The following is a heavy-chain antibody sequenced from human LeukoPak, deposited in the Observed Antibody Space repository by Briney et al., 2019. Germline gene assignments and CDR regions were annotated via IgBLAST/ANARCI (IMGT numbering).Heavy chain of an antibody. CDR2: IYYSGST. Sequence: SETLSLTCTVSGGSISSGGYYWSWIRQHPGKGLEWIGHIYYSGSTYYNPSLKSRVTISVDTSKNQFSLKLSSVTAADTAVYYCAREEYSSSGLDYWGQGTLVTVSS. CDR1: GGSISSGGYY. D-gene: IGHD6-13*01. V-gene: IGHV4-31*03. CDR3: AREEYSSSGLDY. J-gene: IGHJ4*02.